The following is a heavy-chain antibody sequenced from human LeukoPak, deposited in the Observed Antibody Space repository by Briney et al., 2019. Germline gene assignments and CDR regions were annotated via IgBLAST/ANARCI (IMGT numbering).Heavy chain of an antibody. D-gene: IGHD2-2*01. Sequence: EASVKVSCKASGGTFSSYAISWVRQAPGQGLEWMGGIIPIFGTANYAQKFQGRVTITADKSTSTAYMELSSLRSEDTAVYYCARGYCSSTSCYYYYMDVWGKGTTVTASS. CDR1: GGTFSSYA. J-gene: IGHJ6*03. V-gene: IGHV1-69*06. CDR2: IIPIFGTA. CDR3: ARGYCSSTSCYYYYMDV.